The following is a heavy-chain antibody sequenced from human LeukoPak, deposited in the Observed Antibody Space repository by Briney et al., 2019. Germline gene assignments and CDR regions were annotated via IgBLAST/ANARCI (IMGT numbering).Heavy chain of an antibody. CDR1: GGTFSNYA. Sequence: SVKVSCKASGGTFSNYAISWVRQAPGQGLEWMGRIIPILGIANYAQKFQGRVTITADKSTSTAYMELSSLRSEDTAVYYCARSVQLPTTDFDYWGQGTLVTVSS. CDR3: ARSVQLPTTDFDY. D-gene: IGHD2-2*01. V-gene: IGHV1-69*04. CDR2: IIPILGIA. J-gene: IGHJ4*02.